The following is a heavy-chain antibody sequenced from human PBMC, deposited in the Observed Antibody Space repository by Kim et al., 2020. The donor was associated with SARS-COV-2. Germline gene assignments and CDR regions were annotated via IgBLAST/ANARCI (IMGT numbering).Heavy chain of an antibody. D-gene: IGHD6-13*01. CDR3: AKEFLGYSSSFDAFDI. V-gene: IGHV3-9*01. Sequence: YVNGRFTISRDKAKNSLYLQMNRLRAEDTALYYCAKEFLGYSSSFDAFDIWGQGTMVTVSS. J-gene: IGHJ3*02.